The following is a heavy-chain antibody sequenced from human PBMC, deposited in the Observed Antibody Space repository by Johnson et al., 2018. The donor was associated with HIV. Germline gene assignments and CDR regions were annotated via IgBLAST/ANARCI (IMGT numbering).Heavy chain of an antibody. CDR2: ISSGGSSI. CDR3: ARGGIIHDAFDI. D-gene: IGHD1-1*01. Sequence: QMLLVESGGGLVKPGGSLRLSCAVSGFTFSDYYMSWIRQAPGKGLEWISYISSGGSSIYYADSVRGRFTISRDNSKNTLYLQMSSLRAEDTAVYYCARGGIIHDAFDIWGQGTMVTFSS. CDR1: GFTFSDYY. J-gene: IGHJ3*02. V-gene: IGHV3-11*04.